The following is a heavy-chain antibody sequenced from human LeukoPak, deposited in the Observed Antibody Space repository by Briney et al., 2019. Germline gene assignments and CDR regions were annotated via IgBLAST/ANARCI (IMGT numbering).Heavy chain of an antibody. V-gene: IGHV4-59*11. CDR3: ARYTSHVFDY. D-gene: IGHD6-13*01. Sequence: SETLSLTCTVSGGSISGHYWSWIRQPPGKALEWIGYIFYTGSAYYNPSLKSRVIISLGTSKNQFSLKLSSVTAADAAVYYCARYTSHVFDYWGQGTLVTVSS. CDR1: GGSISGHY. CDR2: IFYTGSA. J-gene: IGHJ4*02.